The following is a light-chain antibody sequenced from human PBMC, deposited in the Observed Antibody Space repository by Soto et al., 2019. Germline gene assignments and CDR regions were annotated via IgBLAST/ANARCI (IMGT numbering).Light chain of an antibody. J-gene: IGLJ1*01. CDR1: NIGVYDF. CDR2: EVV. V-gene: IGLV2-8*01. Sequence: LTQPPSVSVAPGQTARITCGGGNIGVYDFVSWYQHHPGKAPRLIIYEVVQRPSGVPDRFSGSKSGNTASLTVSGLQAADEADYFCKSYAGSNTYVFGSGTKVTVL. CDR3: KSYAGSNTYV.